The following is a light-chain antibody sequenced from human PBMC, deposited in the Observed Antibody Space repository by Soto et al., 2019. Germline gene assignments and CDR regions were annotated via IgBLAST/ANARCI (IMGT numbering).Light chain of an antibody. Sequence: EIVFAQSPGTPSLSPRERPTHSPTASQSVSNNYLAWYQQKPGQAPRLLIYGASNRATGIPDRFSGSGSGTDFTLTISRLEPEDFAVYYCQQYGSSGTFGQGTKVDIK. V-gene: IGKV3-20*01. CDR1: QSVSNNY. CDR2: GAS. CDR3: QQYGSSGT. J-gene: IGKJ1*01.